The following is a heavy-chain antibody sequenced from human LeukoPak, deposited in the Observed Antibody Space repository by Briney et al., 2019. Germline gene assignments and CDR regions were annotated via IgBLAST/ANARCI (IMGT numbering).Heavy chain of an antibody. J-gene: IGHJ4*02. CDR1: GFSFGGYA. V-gene: IGHV3-23*01. CDR3: AKRYCGSTSCLSPFYFFDY. CDR2: ILGSGSSI. D-gene: IGHD2-2*01. Sequence: PGGSLRLSCAASGFSFGGYAMNWVRQAPGKGLEWVSSILGSGSSIYYADSVKGRYTISRDNSKNTLYLQMNSLRAEDTAIYYCAKRYCGSTSCLSPFYFFDYWGQGTLVTVSS.